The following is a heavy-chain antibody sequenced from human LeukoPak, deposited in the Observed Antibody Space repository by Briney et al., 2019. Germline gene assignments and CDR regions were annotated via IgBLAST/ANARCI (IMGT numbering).Heavy chain of an antibody. J-gene: IGHJ1*01. CDR2: IYTSGST. CDR3: ARGGGGWYRYFQH. Sequence: SETLSLTCTVSGGSISSGSYYWSWIRQPAGKGLEWIGRIYTSGSTNYNPSLKSRVTISVDTSKNQFSLKLSSVTAADTAVYYCARGGGGWYRYFQHWGQGTLVTVSS. CDR1: GGSISSGSYY. V-gene: IGHV4-61*02. D-gene: IGHD6-19*01.